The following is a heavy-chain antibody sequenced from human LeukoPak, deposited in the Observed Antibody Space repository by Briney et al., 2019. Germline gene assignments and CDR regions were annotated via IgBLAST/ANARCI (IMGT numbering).Heavy chain of an antibody. CDR1: GYTFPAYC. V-gene: IGHV1-2*02. J-gene: IGHJ6*02. D-gene: IGHD3-22*01. Sequence: ASVKVSCKASGYTFPAYCLHWVRQAPGQGFEWMGWINPHSGDTNYAQKFRGRVTMTRDTSITTAYMELSRLRSDDTAVYYCVRVTMIVVADGMDVWGQGTTVTVSS. CDR2: INPHSGDT. CDR3: VRVTMIVVADGMDV.